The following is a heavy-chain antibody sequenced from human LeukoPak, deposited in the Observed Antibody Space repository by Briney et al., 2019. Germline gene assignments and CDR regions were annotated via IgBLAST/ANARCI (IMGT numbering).Heavy chain of an antibody. V-gene: IGHV1-69*13. CDR2: IIPIFGTA. CDR3: ARESSGWPRSMDV. J-gene: IGHJ6*02. CDR1: GGTFSSYA. D-gene: IGHD6-19*01. Sequence: ASVKVSCKASGGTFSSYAISWVRQAPGQGLEGMGGIIPIFGTANYAQKFQGRVTITADESTRTAYMELSSLGSEDTAVYYCARESSGWPRSMDVWGQGTTVTVSS.